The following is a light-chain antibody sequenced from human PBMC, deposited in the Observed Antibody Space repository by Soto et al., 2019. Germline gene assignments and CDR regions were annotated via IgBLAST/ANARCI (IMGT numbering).Light chain of an antibody. Sequence: EFVLTQSPGTISLSPVAIATLSCSSSQTVSNNYLAWYQQKPGQAPRLLIYDASGRATGIPDRFSGGGSGTDFTLTISRLEPEDFAVYYCQQFSSYPLTCGGGHTVAIK. CDR3: QQFSSYPLT. CDR1: QTVSNNY. J-gene: IGKJ4*01. V-gene: IGKV3-20*01. CDR2: DAS.